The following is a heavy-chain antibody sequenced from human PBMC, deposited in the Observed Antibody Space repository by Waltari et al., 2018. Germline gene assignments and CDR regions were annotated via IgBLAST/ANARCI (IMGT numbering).Heavy chain of an antibody. CDR3: ARDQGGWLQFSEIDY. J-gene: IGHJ4*02. D-gene: IGHD5-12*01. CDR1: GFTFSSYS. CDR2: ISSSSSYI. V-gene: IGHV3-21*01. Sequence: EVQLVASGGGLVKPGGSLRLSCVASGFTFSSYSMNWVRQAPGKGLEWVSSISSSSSYIYYADSVKGRFTISRDNAKNSLYLQMNSLRAEDTAVYYCARDQGGWLQFSEIDYWGQGTLVTVSS.